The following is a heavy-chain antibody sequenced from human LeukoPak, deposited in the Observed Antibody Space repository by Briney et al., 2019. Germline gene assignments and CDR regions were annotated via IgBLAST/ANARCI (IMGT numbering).Heavy chain of an antibody. CDR2: ISSSGTYV. CDR1: GFTFSSYS. J-gene: IGHJ3*02. Sequence: PGGSLRLSCAASGFTFSSYSMNWVRQAPGKGLEWVSSISSSGTYVYYADSVKGRFTISRDNAKNSLSLLMNSLGADDAAVYYCARASSKQLAGYLPDGFDIWGQGTMVTVSS. CDR3: ARASSKQLAGYLPDGFDI. V-gene: IGHV3-21*01. D-gene: IGHD3-9*01.